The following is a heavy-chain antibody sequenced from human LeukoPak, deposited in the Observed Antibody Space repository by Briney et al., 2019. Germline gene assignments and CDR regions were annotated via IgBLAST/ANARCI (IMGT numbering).Heavy chain of an antibody. CDR1: GGSISSSSYY. V-gene: IGHV4-39*07. J-gene: IGHJ4*02. CDR3: ARHLRAVAGGRYFDY. Sequence: PSETLSLTCTVSGGSISSSSYYWGWIRQPPGKGLEWIGEVNLQGSTNYNPSLMGRVAISVDMSENHISLQLTSVTAADTAVYYCARHLRAVAGGRYFDYWGQGTQVTVSS. D-gene: IGHD6-19*01. CDR2: VNLQGST.